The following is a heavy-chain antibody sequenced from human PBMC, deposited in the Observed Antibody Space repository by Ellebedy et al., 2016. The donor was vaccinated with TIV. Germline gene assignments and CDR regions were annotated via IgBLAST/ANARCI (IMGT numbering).Heavy chain of an antibody. D-gene: IGHD4-17*01. V-gene: IGHV1-3*01. J-gene: IGHJ4*02. Sequence: AASVKVSCKASGYTFTSYAMHWVRQAPGQRLEWMGWINCGDGNTKYSHKFQGRVTITRDTSASTAYMELSSLRSEDTAVYYCARDRDYGTFDYWGQGTLVTVSS. CDR2: INCGDGNT. CDR1: GYTFTSYA. CDR3: ARDRDYGTFDY.